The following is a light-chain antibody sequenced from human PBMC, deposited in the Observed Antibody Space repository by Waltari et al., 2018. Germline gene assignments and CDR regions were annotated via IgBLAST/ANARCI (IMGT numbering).Light chain of an antibody. Sequence: DVVMTPSPLSLPVTLGQPAAISFRSRQSLVSSDCKTYLHWFQQRPGQPPRRLISNVSYRDSGVPDRFSGSGSATDFTLKISRVEAEDVGVYYCMQIAHWPGTFGPGTKVEI. CDR1: QSLVSSDCKTY. CDR3: MQIAHWPGT. CDR2: NVS. J-gene: IGKJ3*01. V-gene: IGKV2-30*01.